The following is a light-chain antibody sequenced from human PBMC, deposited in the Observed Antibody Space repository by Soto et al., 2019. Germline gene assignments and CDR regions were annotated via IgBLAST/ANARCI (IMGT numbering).Light chain of an antibody. CDR2: DAS. CDR3: QQFNSYPRT. CDR1: QGISSA. V-gene: IGKV1-13*02. J-gene: IGKJ1*01. Sequence: ALQLTQSPSSLSASVGDRVTITCRASQGISSALAWYQQKPGKAPKFLIYDASILESGVPSRFSGRGSGTDFTLTNSSLPPEDFATYYCQQFNSYPRTFGQGTKLEI.